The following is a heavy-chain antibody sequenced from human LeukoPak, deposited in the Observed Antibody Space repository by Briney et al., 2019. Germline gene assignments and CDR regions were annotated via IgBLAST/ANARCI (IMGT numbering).Heavy chain of an antibody. CDR3: ATEGRSRGIAAPYGMDV. Sequence: SSVKVSCKVSGYTLTELSMHWVGQPPAKGHEWKGGFDPKDGETIYAQKFQGRVTMTEDTSTDTAYMELSSLRSQDTAVYYCATEGRSRGIAAPYGMDVWGQGTTVTVSS. D-gene: IGHD6-6*01. CDR2: FDPKDGET. V-gene: IGHV1-24*01. J-gene: IGHJ6*02. CDR1: GYTLTELS.